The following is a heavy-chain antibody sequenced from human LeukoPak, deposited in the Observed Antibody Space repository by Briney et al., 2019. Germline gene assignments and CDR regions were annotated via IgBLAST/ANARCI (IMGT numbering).Heavy chain of an antibody. CDR3: ARSPGATWSFDY. CDR1: GFTFDTYS. CDR2: ISSSSSYI. V-gene: IGHV3-21*01. J-gene: IGHJ4*02. Sequence: PGGSLRLSCAASGFTFDTYSMNWVRQAPGKGLEWVSSISSSSSYIYYADSVKVRFTISRDNAKNSLYMQMNSLRVEDTAVYYCARSPGATWSFDYWGRGILVTVSS. D-gene: IGHD1-1*01.